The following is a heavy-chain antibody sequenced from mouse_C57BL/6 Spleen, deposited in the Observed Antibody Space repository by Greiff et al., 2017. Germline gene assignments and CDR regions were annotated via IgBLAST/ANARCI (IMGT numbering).Heavy chain of an antibody. D-gene: IGHD2-4*01. V-gene: IGHV1-39*01. CDR3: ARSYDYDEGYSFDY. J-gene: IGHJ2*01. CDR2: INPNYGTT. CDR1: GYSFTDYN. Sequence: EVKLMESGPELVKPGASVKISCKASGYSFTDYNMNWVKQSNGKSLEWIGVINPNYGTTSYNQKFKGKATLTVDQSSSTAYMQLNSLTSEDSAVYYCARSYDYDEGYSFDYWGQGTTLTVSS.